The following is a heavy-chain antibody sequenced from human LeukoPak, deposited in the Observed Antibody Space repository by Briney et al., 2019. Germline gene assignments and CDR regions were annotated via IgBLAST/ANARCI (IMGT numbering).Heavy chain of an antibody. D-gene: IGHD6-6*01. J-gene: IGHJ3*02. Sequence: SVKVSCKASGGTFISYAISWVRQAPGQGLEWMGGIIPIFGTANYAQKFQGRVTITADESTSTAYMELSSLRSEDTAVYYCARGSVGSIAVPSDAFDIWGQGTMVTVSS. V-gene: IGHV1-69*13. CDR2: IIPIFGTA. CDR1: GGTFISYA. CDR3: ARGSVGSIAVPSDAFDI.